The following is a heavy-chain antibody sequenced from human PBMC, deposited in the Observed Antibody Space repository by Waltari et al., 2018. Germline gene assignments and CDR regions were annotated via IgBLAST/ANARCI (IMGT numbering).Heavy chain of an antibody. J-gene: IGHJ1*01. CDR3: GRIAFGDDGGYVQH. V-gene: IGHV4-39*01. Sequence: WGRSRQPPGKGLDWMVMMQCRGGTLYDPSLMSRRTISLDTSKNQCSLRLSFVYAADTAVYFCGRIAFGDDGGYVQHWGHGTLVTCSS. D-gene: IGHD4-17*01. CDR2: MQCRGGT.